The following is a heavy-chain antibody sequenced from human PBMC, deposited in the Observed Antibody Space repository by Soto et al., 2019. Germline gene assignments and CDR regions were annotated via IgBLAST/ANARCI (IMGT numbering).Heavy chain of an antibody. Sequence: GASVKVSFKASGYTFTNYDINWVRQAPGQGLEWMGWISAYNGDTNYAQKLQGRVTMTTDTSTSTAYMELRSLRSDDTAVYYCARSGLPDPVVVVGHTPFDPWGQGTLVTVSS. CDR3: ARSGLPDPVVVVGHTPFDP. CDR2: ISAYNGDT. V-gene: IGHV1-18*01. CDR1: GYTFTNYD. J-gene: IGHJ5*02. D-gene: IGHD2-15*01.